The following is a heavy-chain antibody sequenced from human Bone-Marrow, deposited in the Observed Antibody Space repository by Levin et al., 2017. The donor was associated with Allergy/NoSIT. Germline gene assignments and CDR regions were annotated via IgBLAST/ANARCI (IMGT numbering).Heavy chain of an antibody. J-gene: IGHJ3*02. CDR2: VSYSGIT. D-gene: IGHD3-3*01. Sequence: SETLSLTCTVSGGSISGGIYFWSWIRHLPGKGLEWIGYVSYSGITFYNPSLKSRVTISVDTSKKLFSLNLSSVTAADTAVYYCARGITIFGVVLAVNDAFDIWGQGTMVTVSS. CDR1: GGSISGGIYF. CDR3: ARGITIFGVVLAVNDAFDI. V-gene: IGHV4-31*03.